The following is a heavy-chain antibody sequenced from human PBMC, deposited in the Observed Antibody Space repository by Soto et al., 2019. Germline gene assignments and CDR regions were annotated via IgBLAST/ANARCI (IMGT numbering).Heavy chain of an antibody. CDR2: ISGSGDYT. D-gene: IGHD4-17*01. CDR1: GFTFSTSG. CDR3: ANHGGFDI. J-gene: IGHJ3*02. V-gene: IGHV3-23*01. Sequence: EVQLLESGGGLVQPGGSLRLSCAASGFTFSTSGMSWVRQAPGKGLEWVSSISGSGDYTNYADSVKGRFTISRDNSKKTLYLQSNSLAAEDTAVYYCANHGGFDIWGPGKMVAVSS.